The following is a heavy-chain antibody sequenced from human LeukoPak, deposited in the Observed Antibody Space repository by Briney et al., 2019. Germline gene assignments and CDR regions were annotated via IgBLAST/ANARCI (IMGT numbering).Heavy chain of an antibody. J-gene: IGHJ6*03. D-gene: IGHD6-13*01. Sequence: GGSLRLSCAAPGFTFDDYGMSWVRQAPGKGLEWVSGINWNGGSTGYADSVKGRFTISRDNAKNSLHLQMNSLRAEDTALYYCARLSQLVSYGYYYYYMDVWGKGTTVTVSS. V-gene: IGHV3-20*04. CDR2: INWNGGST. CDR1: GFTFDDYG. CDR3: ARLSQLVSYGYYYYYMDV.